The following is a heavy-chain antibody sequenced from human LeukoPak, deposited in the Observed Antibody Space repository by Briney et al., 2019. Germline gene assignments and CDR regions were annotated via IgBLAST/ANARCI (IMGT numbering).Heavy chain of an antibody. J-gene: IGHJ4*02. D-gene: IGHD6-19*01. V-gene: IGHV4-34*01. Sequence: SETLSLTCAVYGGSFSGYYWSWIRQPPGKGLEWIGSIYYSGSTYYNPSLESRVTISVDTSKNQFSLKLSSVTAADTAVYYCARRFRVGFGEFTRIAVAGAIDYWGQGTLVTVSS. CDR1: GGSFSGYY. CDR3: ARRFRVGFGEFTRIAVAGAIDY. CDR2: IYYSGST.